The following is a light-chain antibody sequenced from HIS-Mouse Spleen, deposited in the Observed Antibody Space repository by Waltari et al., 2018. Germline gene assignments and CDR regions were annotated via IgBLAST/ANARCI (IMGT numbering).Light chain of an antibody. J-gene: IGLJ2*01. CDR1: SRDVGGYNY. CDR2: EVS. CDR3: SSYTSSSPYVV. Sequence: QSALTQPASVSGSPGQSITISCTGTSRDVGGYNYVSWYQQHPGKAPKLMIYEVSNRPSGVSNRFSGSKSGNTASLTISGLQAEDEADYYCSSYTSSSPYVVFGGGTKLTVL. V-gene: IGLV2-14*01.